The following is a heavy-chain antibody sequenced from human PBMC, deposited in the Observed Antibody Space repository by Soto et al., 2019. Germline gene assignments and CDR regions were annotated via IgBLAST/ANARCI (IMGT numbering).Heavy chain of an antibody. J-gene: IGHJ5*02. CDR1: VYSSSSGYY. D-gene: IGHD2-21*02. V-gene: IGHV4-38-2*01. CDR3: ARASGGNSGWGHWSDP. Sequence: PSETLSLTCAVPVYSSSSGYYWGCIRQPPGRGLEWIGSFSHSGTTYYNPSLRRRVTISIDTSNNQFSLKLSSVTAADTAVYYCARASGGNSGWGHWSDPWGQGTLVTVSS. CDR2: FSHSGTT.